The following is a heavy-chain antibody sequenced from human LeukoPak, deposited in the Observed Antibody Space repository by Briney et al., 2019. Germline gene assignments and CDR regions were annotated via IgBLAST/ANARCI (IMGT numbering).Heavy chain of an antibody. CDR3: AKDFPGDAFDI. CDR1: GFTFSSYG. J-gene: IGHJ3*02. CDR2: ISYDGSNK. V-gene: IGHV3-30*18. Sequence: GGSLRLSCAASGFTFSSYGMHWVRQAPGKGLEWVAVISYDGSNKYYADSVKGRFTISRDNSKNTLYLQMNSLRAEDTAVYYCAKDFPGDAFDIWGQGTMVTVSS.